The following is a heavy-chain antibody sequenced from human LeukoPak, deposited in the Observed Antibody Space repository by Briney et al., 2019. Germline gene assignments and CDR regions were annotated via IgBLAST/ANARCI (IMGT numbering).Heavy chain of an antibody. V-gene: IGHV3-74*01. CDR2: INPDDGST. D-gene: IGHD2-2*01. CDR1: GLTFRKYW. CDR3: ARDSTEGFDY. Sequence: GGSLRLSCTASGLTFRKYWLHWVRQAPGKGLVWVSRINPDDGSTSYTDSVKGRFTISRDNAKNSLYLQMNSLRAEDTAVYYCARDSTEGFDYWGQGTLVTVSS. J-gene: IGHJ4*02.